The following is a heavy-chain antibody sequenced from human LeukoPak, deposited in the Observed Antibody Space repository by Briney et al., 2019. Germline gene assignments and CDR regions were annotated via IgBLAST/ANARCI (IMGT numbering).Heavy chain of an antibody. CDR1: GFTFSTYS. D-gene: IGHD6-19*01. J-gene: IGHJ4*02. CDR2: IYNSGAKT. Sequence: GGSLRLSCAASGFTFSTYSMTWVRQGPGKGLEWVSSIYNSGAKTFYADSVKGRFTISRDNSKNTLYLQMNSLRVEGTAVYYCAKDVAPDSGWDLDYWGQGTLVTVSS. V-gene: IGHV3-23*01. CDR3: AKDVAPDSGWDLDY.